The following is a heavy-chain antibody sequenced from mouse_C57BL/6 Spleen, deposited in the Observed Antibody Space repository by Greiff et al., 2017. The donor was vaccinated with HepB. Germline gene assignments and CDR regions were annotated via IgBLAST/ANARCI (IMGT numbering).Heavy chain of an antibody. Sequence: VQLKESGPELVKPGASVKISCKASGYSFTDYNMNWVKQSNGKSLEWIGVINPNYGTTSYNQKFKGKATLTVDQSSSTAYMQLNSLTSEDSAVYYCSRTNYGSRGGYAMDYWGQGTSVTVSS. CDR1: GYSFTDYN. CDR2: INPNYGTT. J-gene: IGHJ4*01. CDR3: SRTNYGSRGGYAMDY. D-gene: IGHD1-1*01. V-gene: IGHV1-39*01.